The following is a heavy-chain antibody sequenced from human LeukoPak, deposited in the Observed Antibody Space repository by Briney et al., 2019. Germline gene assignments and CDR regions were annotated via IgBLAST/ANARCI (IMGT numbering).Heavy chain of an antibody. CDR1: GYTFTGYY. V-gene: IGHV1-2*06. Sequence: GASVEVSCKASGYTFTGYYMHWVRQAPGQGLEWMGRINPNSGGTDYAQKFQGRVTMTRDTSISTAYMELSRLRSDDTAVYYCAPRDGYNFDYWGQGTLVTVSS. CDR2: INPNSGGT. J-gene: IGHJ4*02. D-gene: IGHD5-24*01. CDR3: APRDGYNFDY.